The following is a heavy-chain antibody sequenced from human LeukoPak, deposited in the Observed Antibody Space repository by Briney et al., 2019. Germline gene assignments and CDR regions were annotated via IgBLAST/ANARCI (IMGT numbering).Heavy chain of an antibody. V-gene: IGHV3-23*01. J-gene: IGHJ4*02. CDR3: AKGRKSIPTGIFDY. CDR1: GFTFSSYA. Sequence: GGSLRLSCAASGFTFSSYAMSWVRQAPGKGLEWVSAISGSGGSTYYADSVKGRFTISRDNSKSTLYLQMNSLRAEDTAVYYCAKGRKSIPTGIFDYWGQGTLVTVSS. D-gene: IGHD3-10*01. CDR2: ISGSGGST.